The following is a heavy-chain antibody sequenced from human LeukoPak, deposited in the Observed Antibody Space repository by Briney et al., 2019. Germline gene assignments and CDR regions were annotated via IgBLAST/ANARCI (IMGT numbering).Heavy chain of an antibody. CDR1: GFTFSSYS. V-gene: IGHV3-21*01. CDR3: ASSGALLWFGELDVYYYFDY. D-gene: IGHD3-10*01. J-gene: IGHJ4*02. CDR2: TSSSSSYI. Sequence: PGGSLRLSCAASGFTFSSYSMNWVRQAPGKGLEWVSSTSSSSSYIYYADSVKGRFTISRDNAKNSLYLQMNSLRAEDTAVYYCASSGALLWFGELDVYYYFDYWGQGTLVTVSS.